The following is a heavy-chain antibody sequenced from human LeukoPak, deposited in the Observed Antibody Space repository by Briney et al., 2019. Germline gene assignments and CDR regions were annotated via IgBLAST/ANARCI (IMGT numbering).Heavy chain of an antibody. D-gene: IGHD4/OR15-4a*01. J-gene: IGHJ4*02. V-gene: IGHV3-48*04. Sequence: AGGSLRLSCAASGFTFSSYSMNWVRQAPGKGLEWISYIRSSSRTIYYADSVKGRFTISRDNTNNSLFLQMNSLRAEDTGVYYCARRAGAYSHPYDYWGQGTLVTVSS. CDR2: IRSSSRTI. CDR3: ARRAGAYSHPYDY. CDR1: GFTFSSYS.